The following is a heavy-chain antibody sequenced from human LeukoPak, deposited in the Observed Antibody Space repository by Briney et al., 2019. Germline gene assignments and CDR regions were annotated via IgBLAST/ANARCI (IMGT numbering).Heavy chain of an antibody. D-gene: IGHD3-22*01. CDR1: GGSISSGDYY. V-gene: IGHV4-30-4*08. CDR2: IYYSGST. J-gene: IGHJ4*02. CDR3: ARGPDESSGYYPY. Sequence: SETLSLTCTVSGGSISSGDYYWSWIRQPPGKGLEWIGYIYYSGSTYYNPSLKSRVTISVDTSKNQFSLKLRSVTAADTAVYYCARGPDESSGYYPYWGQGTLFTVSS.